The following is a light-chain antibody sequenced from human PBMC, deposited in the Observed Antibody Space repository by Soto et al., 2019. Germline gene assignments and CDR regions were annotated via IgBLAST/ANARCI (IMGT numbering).Light chain of an antibody. CDR1: RSNVGRNS. CDR2: SHD. J-gene: IGLJ3*02. V-gene: IGLV1-44*01. CDR3: AAWDDSLNAWV. Sequence: QSAVTQPPSASQTPGQRVTISCSGSRSNVGRNSVSWYQHVPGTAPKLLIYSHDQRPSGVPDRISASRSGTAASLAISGLRSEDEAFYYCAAWDDSLNAWVFGGGTKLTV.